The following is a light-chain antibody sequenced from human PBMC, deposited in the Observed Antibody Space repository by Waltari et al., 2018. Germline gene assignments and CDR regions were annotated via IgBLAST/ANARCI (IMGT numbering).Light chain of an antibody. V-gene: IGKV3-15*01. CDR2: GAS. CDR1: QSVSSN. CDR3: QQYNNWPPL. J-gene: IGKJ1*01. Sequence: IVMTQSPATLSVSPGEGATLSCRLSQSVSSNLAWYQQKPGQAPRLLIYGASTRATGLPVRFSGSGSGTEFTLTISSLQSEDFAVYYCQQYNNWPPLFGQGTKVEIK.